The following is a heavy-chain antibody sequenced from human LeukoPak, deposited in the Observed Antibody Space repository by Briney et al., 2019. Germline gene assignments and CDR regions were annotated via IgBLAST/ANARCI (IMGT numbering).Heavy chain of an antibody. V-gene: IGHV1-2*02. CDR3: AGGRGGTVTTNLNWFDP. D-gene: IGHD4-11*01. J-gene: IGHJ5*02. CDR2: INPNSGGT. Sequence: ASVKVSCKASGYTFTGYYMHWVRQAPGQGLEWMGWINPNSGGTNYAQKFQGRVTMTRDTSISTAYMELSRLRSDDTAVYYCAGGRGGTVTTNLNWFDPWGQGTQVTVSS. CDR1: GYTFTGYY.